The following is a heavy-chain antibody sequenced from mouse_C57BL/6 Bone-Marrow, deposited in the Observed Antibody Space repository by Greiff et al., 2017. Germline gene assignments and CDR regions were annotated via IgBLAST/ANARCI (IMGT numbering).Heavy chain of an antibody. CDR2: ISSGGSCT. CDR1: GFTFSSYG. J-gene: IGHJ1*03. Sequence: VQLVESGRDLVKPGGSLKLSCAASGFTFSSYGMSWVRQTPDKRLEWVATISSGGSCTCYPDSVKGRFTISRDNAKNTLYLRMSRLKSEDTAMEYCERRGRRGYCEDWGTGTTVTASS. V-gene: IGHV5-6*01. CDR3: ERRGRRGYCED. D-gene: IGHD1-1*01.